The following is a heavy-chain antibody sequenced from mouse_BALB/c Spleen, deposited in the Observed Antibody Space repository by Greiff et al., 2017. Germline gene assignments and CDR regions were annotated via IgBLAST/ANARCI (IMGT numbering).Heavy chain of an antibody. D-gene: IGHD3-2*01. Sequence: QVQLQQSGPELVKPGASVKISCKASGYAFSSSWMNWVKQRPGQGLEWIGRIYPGDGDTNYNGKFKGKATLTADKSSSTAYMQLSSLTSVDSAVYFCAPTARATWAMDYWGQGTSVTVSS. CDR1: GYAFSSSW. CDR3: APTARATWAMDY. J-gene: IGHJ4*01. CDR2: IYPGDGDT. V-gene: IGHV1-82*01.